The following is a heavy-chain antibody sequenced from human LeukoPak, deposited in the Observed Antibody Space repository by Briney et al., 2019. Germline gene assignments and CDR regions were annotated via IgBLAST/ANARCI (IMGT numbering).Heavy chain of an antibody. V-gene: IGHV3-23*01. CDR1: GFTFSSYA. CDR2: ISGSGGST. CDR3: AKVEDGWYGGWFDP. J-gene: IGHJ5*02. D-gene: IGHD6-19*01. Sequence: PGGSLRLSCAASGFTFSSYAMSWLRQAPGKGLEWVSAISGSGGSTYYSDSVKGRLTISRDNSKNTLYLQMNSLRAEDTAVYYCAKVEDGWYGGWFDPWGQGTLVTVSS.